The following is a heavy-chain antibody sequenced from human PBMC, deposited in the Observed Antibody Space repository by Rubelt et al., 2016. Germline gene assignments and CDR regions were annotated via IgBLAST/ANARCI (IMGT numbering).Heavy chain of an antibody. J-gene: IGHJ4*02. CDR1: GGSISSGGYY. D-gene: IGHD3-3*01. CDR3: ARGIFPTHHFDY. CDR2: IYYSGST. V-gene: IGHV4-31*03. Sequence: QVQLQESGPGLVKPSQTLSLTCTVSGGSISSGGYYWSWIRQHPGKGLEWIGYIYYSGSTYYNPSRKSRVTISVDTSKNQFSLKLSSVTAADTAVYYCARGIFPTHHFDYWGQGTLVTVSS.